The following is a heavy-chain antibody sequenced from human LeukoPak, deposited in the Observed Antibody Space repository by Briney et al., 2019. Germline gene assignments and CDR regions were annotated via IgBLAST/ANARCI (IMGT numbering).Heavy chain of an antibody. CDR1: GFTVSSNY. V-gene: IGHV3-53*01. CDR2: IYSGGST. CDR3: ARGGSYLSAFDI. D-gene: IGHD1-26*01. J-gene: IGHJ3*02. Sequence: PGGSLRLSCAASGFTVSSNYMSWVRQAPGKGLEWASIIYSGGSTFYADSVKGRFTISRDSSKNTLYLQMNSLRAEDTAVYYCARGGSYLSAFDIWGQGTMVTVSS.